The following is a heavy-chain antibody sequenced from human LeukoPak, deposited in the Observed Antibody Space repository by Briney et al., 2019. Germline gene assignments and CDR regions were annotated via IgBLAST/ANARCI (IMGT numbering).Heavy chain of an antibody. D-gene: IGHD2-15*01. CDR1: GFTFSSSA. V-gene: IGHV3-23*01. J-gene: IGHJ4*02. CDR2: ISGSGGST. Sequence: PGGSLRLSCAASGFTFSSSAMSWVRQVPGKGLEWVSTISGSGGSTYYADSVKGRFTISRDNSKNTLYLQMNSLRAEDTAVYYCAKDRGTPYYFDYWGQGTLVTVSS. CDR3: AKDRGTPYYFDY.